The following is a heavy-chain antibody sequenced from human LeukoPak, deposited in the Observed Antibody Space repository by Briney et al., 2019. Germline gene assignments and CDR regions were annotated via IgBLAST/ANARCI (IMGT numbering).Heavy chain of an antibody. CDR2: INHSGST. V-gene: IGHV4-34*01. J-gene: IGHJ6*03. CDR3: AREGGRAYYYYRYMDV. Sequence: SETLSLTCGVYGGSFSGYYWSWIRQSPGKGLEWIGEINHSGSTNYNPSLKSRITMSVDTSKNQFSLRVSAVTAADTGVYYCAREGGRAYYYYRYMDVWGNGTPVIVSS. CDR1: GGSFSGYY.